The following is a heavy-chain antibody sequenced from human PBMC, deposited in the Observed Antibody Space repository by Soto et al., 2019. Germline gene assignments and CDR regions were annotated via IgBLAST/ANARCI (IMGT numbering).Heavy chain of an antibody. D-gene: IGHD5-12*01. CDR2: IYTSGST. V-gene: IGHV4-4*07. CDR3: ARVQMATTYFDY. Sequence: SETLSLTCSVSGGSISSYYWSWIRQPAGKGLEWIGRIYTSGSTNYSPSLKSRVTMSIDTSRNQFSLKLSSVTAADTAVYYCARVQMATTYFDYWGQGTLVTVSS. J-gene: IGHJ4*02. CDR1: GGSISSYY.